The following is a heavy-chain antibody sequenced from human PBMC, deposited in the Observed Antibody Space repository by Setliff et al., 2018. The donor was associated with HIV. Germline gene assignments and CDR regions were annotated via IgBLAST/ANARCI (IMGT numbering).Heavy chain of an antibody. CDR1: GYTFNSYG. CDR3: ARMEYDVRGRAPNWFDP. J-gene: IGHJ5*02. D-gene: IGHD2-8*01. Sequence: ASVKVSCKASGYTFNSYGINWVRQAPGQGLEWMGWVDPNTGNAGYEQKFQGRVTMTRDTSISTAYMELSSLTSEDTAVYYCARMEYDVRGRAPNWFDPWGPGTLVTVSS. V-gene: IGHV1-8*01. CDR2: VDPNTGNA.